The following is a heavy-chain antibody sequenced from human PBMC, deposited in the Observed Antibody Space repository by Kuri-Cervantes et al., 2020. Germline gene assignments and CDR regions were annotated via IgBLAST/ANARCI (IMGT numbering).Heavy chain of an antibody. D-gene: IGHD3-3*01. CDR1: SYSISSGSY. CDR2: LYHSGST. CDR3: ASRGIWDFWSGYGDY. V-gene: IGHV4-38-2*02. J-gene: IGHJ4*02. Sequence: ESLKISCTVSSYSISSGSYWAWIRQSPGKGLQWIGSLYHSGSTYHTPSLKGRVTIAGDASKNQFSLKLSSVTAADTAVYCCASRGIWDFWSGYGDYWGQGTLVTVSS.